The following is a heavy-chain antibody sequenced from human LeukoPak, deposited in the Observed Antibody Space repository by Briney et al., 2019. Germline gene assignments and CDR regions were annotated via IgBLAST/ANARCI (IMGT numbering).Heavy chain of an antibody. CDR2: IKNKTDGGTT. D-gene: IGHD2-2*02. CDR1: GFNFSNAW. V-gene: IGHV3-15*01. CDR3: TTGPEIPHFDY. Sequence: GGSLRHSCAASGFNFSNAWMRWVRQTPAKGLDGVGRIKNKTDGGTTDYAAPVKGRFTISRDDSKNTLYLQMNSLKTEDTAVYYCTTGPEIPHFDYWGQGTLVTVSS. J-gene: IGHJ4*02.